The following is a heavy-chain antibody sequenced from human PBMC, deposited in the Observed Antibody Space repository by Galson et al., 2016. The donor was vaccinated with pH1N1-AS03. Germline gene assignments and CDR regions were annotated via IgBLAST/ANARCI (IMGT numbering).Heavy chain of an antibody. Sequence: QSGAEVKKPGDSLKISCKSSGYGFNGYWTGWVRQMPGKGLEWMGIIFPGDSDTRYSPSFQGQVTISADKSTRTTYLQWRSLKASATAIYYCARPAHYDSSGRDALDVWGQGTMLIVSS. J-gene: IGHJ3*01. CDR2: IFPGDSDT. CDR3: ARPAHYDSSGRDALDV. CDR1: GYGFNGYW. D-gene: IGHD3-22*01. V-gene: IGHV5-51*03.